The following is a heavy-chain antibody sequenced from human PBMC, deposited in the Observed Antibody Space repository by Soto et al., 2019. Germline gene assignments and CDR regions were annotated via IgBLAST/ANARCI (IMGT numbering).Heavy chain of an antibody. CDR1: GFTFDDYT. Sequence: GGSLRLSCAASGFTFDDYTMHWVRQAPGKGLEWVSLISWDGGSTYYADSVKGRFTISRDNSKNSLYLQMNSLRTEDTALYYCAKDSVASPESYGMDVWGQGTTVTVSS. D-gene: IGHD2-15*01. CDR2: ISWDGGST. V-gene: IGHV3-43*01. CDR3: AKDSVASPESYGMDV. J-gene: IGHJ6*02.